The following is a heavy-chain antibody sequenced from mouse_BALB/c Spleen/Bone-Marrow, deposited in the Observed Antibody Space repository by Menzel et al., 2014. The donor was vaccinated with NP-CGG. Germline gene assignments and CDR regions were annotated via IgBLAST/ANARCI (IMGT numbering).Heavy chain of an antibody. J-gene: IGHJ2*01. CDR1: GFNIKDTY. V-gene: IGHV14-3*02. CDR3: ARYYYGSSLFDY. D-gene: IGHD1-1*01. CDR2: IDPANGNT. Sequence: VQLQQSGAELVKPGASVKLSCTASGFNIKDTYMHWVKQRPEQGLEWIGRIDPANGNTKYDPKFQGKATITADTSSNTAYLQLSSLISEDTAVYYCARYYYGSSLFDYWGQGTTLTVSS.